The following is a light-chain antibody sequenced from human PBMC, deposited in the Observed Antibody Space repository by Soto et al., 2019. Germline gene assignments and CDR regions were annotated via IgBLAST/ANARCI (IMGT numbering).Light chain of an antibody. CDR2: GAS. CDR1: QSVSSSY. J-gene: IGKJ2*01. CDR3: QQYGSSPRT. V-gene: IGKV3-20*01. Sequence: EIVLTQSPGTLSLSPGERATLSCRASQSVSSSYLAWYQQKPGQAPRLLIYGASSRTTGIPDRFSGSGSVTDFTLTISRLEPEDFAVYYCQQYGSSPRTFGQGTKLEMK.